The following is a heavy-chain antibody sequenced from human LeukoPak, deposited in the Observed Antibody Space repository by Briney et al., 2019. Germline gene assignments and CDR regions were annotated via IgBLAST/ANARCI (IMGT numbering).Heavy chain of an antibody. Sequence: ASVKVSCKASGYTFTSYYMHWVRQAPGQGLEWMRIINPSGGSTSYAQKFQGRVTMTRDTSTSTVYMELSSLRSEDTAVYYCARDLFAYYYDSSGYYDYYYGMDVWGQGTTVTVSS. V-gene: IGHV1-46*01. D-gene: IGHD3-22*01. CDR3: ARDLFAYYYDSSGYYDYYYGMDV. CDR2: INPSGGST. CDR1: GYTFTSYY. J-gene: IGHJ6*02.